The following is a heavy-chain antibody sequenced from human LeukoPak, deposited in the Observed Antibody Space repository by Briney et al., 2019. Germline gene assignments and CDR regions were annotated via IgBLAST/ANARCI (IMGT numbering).Heavy chain of an antibody. CDR1: GFTFSSYW. J-gene: IGHJ4*02. CDR2: IKQDGSEK. V-gene: IGHV3-7*03. CDR3: ARVTYYYDSSGYDY. D-gene: IGHD3-22*01. Sequence: GGSLRLSCAASGFTFSSYWMSWVRQAPGKGLEWVANIKQDGSEKYYVDSVKGRFTISRDNAKNSLYLQMNSLRAEDTAVYYCARVTYYYDSSGYDYWGQGTLVTVSS.